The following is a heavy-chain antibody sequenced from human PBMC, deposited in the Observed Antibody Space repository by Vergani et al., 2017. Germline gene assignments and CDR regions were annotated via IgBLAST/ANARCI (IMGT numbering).Heavy chain of an antibody. J-gene: IGHJ4*02. Sequence: QVQLQESGPGLVKPSQTLSLTCTVSGGSISSGSYYWSWIRQPAGKGLEGIGRIYTSGRTNYNPSLKSRVTLSLDTSKNQFSLKLSSVTAADTAVYYCARDCSSISCYTRGFDYWGQGTLVTVSS. D-gene: IGHD2-2*02. CDR2: IYTSGRT. V-gene: IGHV4-61*02. CDR3: ARDCSSISCYTRGFDY. CDR1: GGSISSGSYY.